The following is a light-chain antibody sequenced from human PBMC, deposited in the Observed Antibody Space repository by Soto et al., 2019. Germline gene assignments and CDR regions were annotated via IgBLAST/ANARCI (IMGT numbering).Light chain of an antibody. CDR3: SSYTSSSTQNV. CDR2: EVS. J-gene: IGLJ1*01. CDR1: SSDVGGYNY. Sequence: QSALTQPASVSGSPGQSITISCTGTSSDVGGYNYVSWYQQHPGKAPKLMIYEVSNRPSGVSNRFSGSKSGNTASLTISGRQAEDEADYYCSSYTSSSTQNVFGTGTKVTVL. V-gene: IGLV2-14*01.